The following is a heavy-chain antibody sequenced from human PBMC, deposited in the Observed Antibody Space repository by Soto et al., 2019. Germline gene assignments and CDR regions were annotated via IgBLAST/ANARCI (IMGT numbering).Heavy chain of an antibody. J-gene: IGHJ3*02. V-gene: IGHV4-31*03. Sequence: QVQLQESGPRLVKPSQTLSLTCTVSGGSISSAGYYWSWIRQHPGKGLEWTGYIYHSGNTHYNPSLKSRLTIVVDTSKNQFSLRLSSVTAAGTAVYYCAREGGYNSPNAFDIWGQGTMVTVSS. CDR3: AREGGYNSPNAFDI. D-gene: IGHD6-13*01. CDR1: GGSISSAGYY. CDR2: IYHSGNT.